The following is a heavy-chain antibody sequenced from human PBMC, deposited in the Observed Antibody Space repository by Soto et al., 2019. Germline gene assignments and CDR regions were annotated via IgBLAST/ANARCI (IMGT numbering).Heavy chain of an antibody. Sequence: AGGSLRLSCAASGFTFSSYAMHWVRQAPGKGLEWVAVISYDGSNKYYADSVKGRFTISRDNSKNTLYLQMNSLRAEDTAVYYCARDPGGWLRLPYYYYGMDVWGQGTTVTVSS. D-gene: IGHD5-12*01. CDR3: ARDPGGWLRLPYYYYGMDV. CDR2: ISYDGSNK. CDR1: GFTFSSYA. J-gene: IGHJ6*02. V-gene: IGHV3-30-3*01.